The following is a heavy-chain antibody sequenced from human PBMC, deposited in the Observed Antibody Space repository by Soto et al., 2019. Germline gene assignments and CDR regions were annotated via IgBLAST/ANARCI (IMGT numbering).Heavy chain of an antibody. J-gene: IGHJ5*02. CDR3: ARVSTSSWYGWFDP. V-gene: IGHV3-74*01. D-gene: IGHD6-13*01. CDR1: GFTFSSYW. CDR2: INSDGTGT. Sequence: GGSLRLSCAASGFTFSSYWMHWVRQTPEKGLVWVSRINSDGTGTSYADSVKGRFTISRDNAKNTLYLQMNSLRAEDTAVYYCARVSTSSWYGWFDPWGQGTLVTVSS.